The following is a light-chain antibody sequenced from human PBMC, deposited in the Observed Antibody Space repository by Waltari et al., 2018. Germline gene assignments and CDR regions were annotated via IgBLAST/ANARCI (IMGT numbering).Light chain of an antibody. Sequence: VMTQSPGTLSVSPGESATLSCRASLGVRSNLAWYQQTPGQAPRLLSDGASARATGTPARFSGSGSGTEFTLTISSLQSEDVALYYCQQYNNWYSFGQGTKLEIK. CDR3: QQYNNWYS. J-gene: IGKJ2*03. CDR1: LGVRSN. V-gene: IGKV3-15*01. CDR2: GAS.